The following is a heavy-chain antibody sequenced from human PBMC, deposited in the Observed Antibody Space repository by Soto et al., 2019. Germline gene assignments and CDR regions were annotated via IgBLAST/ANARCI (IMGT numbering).Heavy chain of an antibody. J-gene: IGHJ4*02. Sequence: SETLSLTCAVSGGSITSSSFYWGWIRQPPGKGLEWIGSLYYSGSTYYNPSLKSRVTISVDKSKNQFSLKLSSVTAADTAVYYCARVYSGSYSDSWGQGTLVTVSS. CDR3: ARVYSGSYSDS. D-gene: IGHD1-26*01. CDR1: GGSITSSSFY. V-gene: IGHV4-39*07. CDR2: LYYSGST.